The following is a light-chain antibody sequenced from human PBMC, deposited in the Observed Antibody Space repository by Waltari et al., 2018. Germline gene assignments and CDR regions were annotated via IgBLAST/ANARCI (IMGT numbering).Light chain of an antibody. Sequence: QSALTQPASVSGSPGQSITISCTGTSSDIGGYNYVSWYQQHPGKAPKLMIYAVSRWPSGVSNRFTGYKSGNTASLTISGLQAEDEADYYCTSYTTTNTVVFGGGTKVTVL. CDR3: TSYTTTNTVV. CDR2: AVS. CDR1: SSDIGGYNY. V-gene: IGLV2-14*01. J-gene: IGLJ2*01.